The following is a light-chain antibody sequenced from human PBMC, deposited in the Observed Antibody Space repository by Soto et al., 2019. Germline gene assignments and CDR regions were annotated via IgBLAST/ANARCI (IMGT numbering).Light chain of an antibody. CDR2: QHS. CDR1: NLGDKY. J-gene: IGLJ2*01. V-gene: IGLV3-1*01. Sequence: SYELTQPPSVSVSPGQTASVPCSGANLGDKYTCWYQKKPGQSPVLVIYQHSQRPSGTPERFSGSNSGNTATLTISGTQAMDEADYYCQAWDSSTDVVFGGGTKVTVL. CDR3: QAWDSSTDVV.